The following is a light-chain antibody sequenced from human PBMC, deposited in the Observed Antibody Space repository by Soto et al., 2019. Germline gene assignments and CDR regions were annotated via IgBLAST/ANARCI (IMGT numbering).Light chain of an antibody. J-gene: IGKJ2*01. V-gene: IGKV1-5*03. Sequence: DIQMTQSPSTLSASVGDRVTITCRASQSISRWLAWYQQKPGQDPKLLIYKVSSLESGIRSRFSGSGSGTAFTLTISNLQPDEFATYYRHQYNRYTFGQGNKLEIK. CDR3: HQYNRYT. CDR1: QSISRW. CDR2: KVS.